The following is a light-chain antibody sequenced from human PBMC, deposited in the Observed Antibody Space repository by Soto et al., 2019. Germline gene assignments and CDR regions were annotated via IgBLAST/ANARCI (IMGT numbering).Light chain of an antibody. CDR3: QQYNNWPPIT. CDR1: QSVSTN. V-gene: IGKV3-15*01. Sequence: EIVMTQSPATLSVSPGERATLSCRASQSVSTNLAWYQQKPGQAPRVLIYGASTRDTGIPARFSGSGSGTEFTLTISSLQSEDFAVYYRQQYNNWPPITFGQGTRLEIK. CDR2: GAS. J-gene: IGKJ5*01.